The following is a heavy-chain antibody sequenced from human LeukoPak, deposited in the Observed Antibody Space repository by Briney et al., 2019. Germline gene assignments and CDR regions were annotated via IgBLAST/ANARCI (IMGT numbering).Heavy chain of an antibody. V-gene: IGHV3-23*01. J-gene: IGHJ4*02. CDR2: VSSSGGGT. Sequence: GGSLRLSCVASGFTFSSYAMNWVRQAPGKGLEWVSTVSSSGGGTYYADSVKGRFTISRDNSKNTLYLQMNSLRAEDTAVYYCAKARVVVVPAAPWSYFDYWGQGTLVTVSS. CDR3: AKARVVVVPAAPWSYFDY. CDR1: GFTFSSYA. D-gene: IGHD2-2*01.